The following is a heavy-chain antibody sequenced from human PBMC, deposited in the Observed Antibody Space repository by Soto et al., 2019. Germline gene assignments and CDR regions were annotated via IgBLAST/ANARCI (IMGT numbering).Heavy chain of an antibody. CDR2: INAGNGNT. V-gene: IGHV1-3*01. D-gene: IGHD2-15*01. CDR3: ARGLLGYCSGGSCYFWDYFDY. Sequence: ASVKVSCKASGYTFTSYAMHWVRQAPGQRLEWMGWINAGNGNTKYSQKFQGRVTITRDTSASTAYMELSSLRSEDTAVYYCARGLLGYCSGGSCYFWDYFDYWGQGTLVTSPQ. J-gene: IGHJ4*02. CDR1: GYTFTSYA.